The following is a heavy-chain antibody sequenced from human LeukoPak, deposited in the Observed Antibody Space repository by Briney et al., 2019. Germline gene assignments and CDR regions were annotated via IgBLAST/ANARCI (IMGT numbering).Heavy chain of an antibody. V-gene: IGHV1-24*01. D-gene: IGHD3-22*01. CDR2: FDPEDGET. Sequence: ASVKVSCKVSGYTLTELSMHWVRQAPGKGLEWMGGFDPEDGETIYAQKFQGRVTITADKSTSTAYMELSSLRSEDTAVYYCARDSPTDYYDSSGSYDYWGQGTLVTVSS. J-gene: IGHJ4*02. CDR3: ARDSPTDYYDSSGSYDY. CDR1: GYTLTELS.